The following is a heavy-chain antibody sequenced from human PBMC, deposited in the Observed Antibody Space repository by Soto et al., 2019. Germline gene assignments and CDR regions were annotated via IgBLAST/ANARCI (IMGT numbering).Heavy chain of an antibody. CDR1: GGSISSGDYY. CDR2: INHSGST. Sequence: SETLSLTCTVSGGSISSGDYYWSWIRQPPGKGLEWIGEINHSGSTNYNPSLKSRVTISVDTSKNQFSLKLSSVTAADTDVYYCARRYGSCFDYWGQGTLVTVSS. CDR3: ARRYGSCFDY. J-gene: IGHJ4*02. V-gene: IGHV4-61*08. D-gene: IGHD6-6*01.